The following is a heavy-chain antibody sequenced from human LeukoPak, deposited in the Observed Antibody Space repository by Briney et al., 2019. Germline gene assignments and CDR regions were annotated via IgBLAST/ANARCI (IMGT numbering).Heavy chain of an antibody. J-gene: IGHJ4*02. CDR3: ARGDDSGYYDYFDY. V-gene: IGHV3-53*01. D-gene: IGHD3-22*01. CDR2: IYTGGNT. CDR1: GFTFNTYW. Sequence: GGSLRLSRAASGFTFNTYWMHWVRQVPGKGLEWVSTIYTGGNTYYAASVKGRFTISRDFSKNTVFLHMNSLRAEDTAMYYCARGDDSGYYDYFDYWGQGALVTVSS.